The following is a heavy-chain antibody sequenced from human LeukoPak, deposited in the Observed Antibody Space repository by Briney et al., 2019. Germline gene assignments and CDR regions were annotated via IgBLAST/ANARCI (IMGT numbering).Heavy chain of an antibody. CDR1: GGSISSCNW. Sequence: SGTLSLTCAVSGGSISSCNWWSWVRQPPGKGLEWIGSMYYSGSTYYNPSLKSRVTISLDTSKNQFSLKVTSVTAADTAVYYCARDTVGATFPGAFDIWGQGTMVTVSS. J-gene: IGHJ3*02. D-gene: IGHD1-26*01. CDR3: ARDTVGATFPGAFDI. V-gene: IGHV4-4*02. CDR2: MYYSGST.